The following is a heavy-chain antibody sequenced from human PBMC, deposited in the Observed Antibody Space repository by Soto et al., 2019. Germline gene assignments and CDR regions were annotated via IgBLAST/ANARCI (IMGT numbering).Heavy chain of an antibody. J-gene: IGHJ5*02. CDR3: ARTKANKWFDP. D-gene: IGHD1-26*01. Sequence: PGGSLRLSCAASGFAVSSSYMMWVRQAPGKGLECISVTYTDGSTHYADSVKGRFTISRDDSRNTLYLQMNSLRAEDTAVYYCARTKANKWFDPWGQGTLVTVSS. V-gene: IGHV3-53*01. CDR1: GFAVSSSY. CDR2: TYTDGST.